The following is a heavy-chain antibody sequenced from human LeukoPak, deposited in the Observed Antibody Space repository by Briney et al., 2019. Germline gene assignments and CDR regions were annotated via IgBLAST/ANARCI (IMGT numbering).Heavy chain of an antibody. Sequence: SETLSLTCTVSGVPISISNSYWGWIRHPPGKGLGWIGGIFYSGNTYYNASLKSQVSISIDTSKNQFSLRLTSVTAADTAVYYCARDGLNTMVRGKIHYYYMDVWGKGPRSPSP. CDR1: GVPISISNSY. CDR2: IFYSGNT. V-gene: IGHV4-39*02. CDR3: ARDGLNTMVRGKIHYYYMDV. D-gene: IGHD3-10*01. J-gene: IGHJ6*03.